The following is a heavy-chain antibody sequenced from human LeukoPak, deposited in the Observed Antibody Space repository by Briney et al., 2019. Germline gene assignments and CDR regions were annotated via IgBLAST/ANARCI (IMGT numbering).Heavy chain of an antibody. V-gene: IGHV3-53*01. D-gene: IGHD4-17*01. J-gene: IGHJ2*01. CDR3: TRLNYGDANWYFDL. CDR1: GFTVSSNY. CDR2: IYSGGST. Sequence: PGGSLRLSCAASGFTVSSNYMSWVRQAPGKGLEWVSVIYSGGSTYYTDSVKGRFTISRDNSKNTLYLQMNSLRAEDTAVYYCTRLNYGDANWYFDLWGRGTLVTVSS.